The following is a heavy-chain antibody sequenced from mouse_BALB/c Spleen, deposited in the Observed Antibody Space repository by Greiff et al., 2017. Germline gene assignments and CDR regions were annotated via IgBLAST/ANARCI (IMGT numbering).Heavy chain of an antibody. CDR1: GYSITSDYA. CDR3: ARDYYGSSSSFDY. D-gene: IGHD1-1*01. CDR2: ISYSGST. Sequence: EVQLVESGPGLVKPSQSLSLTCTVTGYSITSDYAWNWIRQFPGNKLEWMGYISYSGSTSYNPSLKSRISITRDTSKNQFFLQLNSVTTEDTATYYCARDYYGSSSSFDYWGQGTTLTVSS. J-gene: IGHJ2*01. V-gene: IGHV3-2*02.